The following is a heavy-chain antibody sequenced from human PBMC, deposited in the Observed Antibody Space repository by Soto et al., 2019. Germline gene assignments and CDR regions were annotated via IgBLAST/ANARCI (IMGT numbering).Heavy chain of an antibody. CDR1: GFTFSDYY. J-gene: IGHJ4*02. Sequence: QVQLVESGGGLVKPGGSLRLSCAASGFTFSDYYMNWIRQAPGKGLARVSYISSSSTYTNYADSVKGRFTISRDNAKNSLYLQMNSRRAEDTAVYYCARDSVYYGDYELKYFDYGGQGTLVTVSS. D-gene: IGHD4-17*01. CDR2: ISSSSTYT. V-gene: IGHV3-11*05. CDR3: ARDSVYYGDYELKYFDY.